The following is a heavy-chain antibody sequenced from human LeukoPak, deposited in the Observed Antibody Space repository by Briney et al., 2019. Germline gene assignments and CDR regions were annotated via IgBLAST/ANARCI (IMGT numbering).Heavy chain of an antibody. V-gene: IGHV1-2*06. D-gene: IGHD2-15*01. Sequence: ASVKVSCKASGYTFTGYYMHWVRQAPGQGLEWMGRISPNSGGTNYAQKFQGRVTMTRDTSISTAYMELSRLRSDDTAVYYCARARNYSSGGSCYYFDYWGQGTLVTVSS. CDR1: GYTFTGYY. J-gene: IGHJ4*02. CDR2: ISPNSGGT. CDR3: ARARNYSSGGSCYYFDY.